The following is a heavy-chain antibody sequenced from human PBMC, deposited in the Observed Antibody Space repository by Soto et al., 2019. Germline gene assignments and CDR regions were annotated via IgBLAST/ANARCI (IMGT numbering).Heavy chain of an antibody. J-gene: IGHJ4*02. CDR1: GITFTNYA. CDR3: AKHRGFVAGPFDS. Sequence: EVQLLESGGGLAQPGGSLRLSCAVSGITFTNYAMGWVRQAPGKGLEWVSGISGNVGSTTHYADSVKGRFTISRVNSKNILFLQMNSLRAEDTAVYYCAKHRGFVAGPFDSWGQGTLVIVSS. CDR2: ISGNVGSTT. D-gene: IGHD6-19*01. V-gene: IGHV3-23*01.